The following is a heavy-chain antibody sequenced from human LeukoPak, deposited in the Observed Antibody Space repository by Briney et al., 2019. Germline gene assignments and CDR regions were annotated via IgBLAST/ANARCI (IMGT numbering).Heavy chain of an antibody. D-gene: IGHD3-22*01. V-gene: IGHV3-53*01. J-gene: IGHJ4*02. CDR2: IYSTGNT. CDR1: GFTVRSNY. Sequence: GGSLRLSCAASGFTVRSNYMSWVRQAPGKGLEWVSVIYSTGNTYYADSVKGRFTISRDNSKNTLYLQMNSLRAEDTAVYYCARMYYYDSSGYVDYWGQGTLVTVSS. CDR3: ARMYYYDSSGYVDY.